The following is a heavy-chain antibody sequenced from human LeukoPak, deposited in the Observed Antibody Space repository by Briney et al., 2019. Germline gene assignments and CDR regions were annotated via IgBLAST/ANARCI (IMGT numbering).Heavy chain of an antibody. J-gene: IGHJ3*01. Sequence: PSETLSLTCTVSAYSISSGYYWGWIRQPPGKGLEWIGSIYYSGSTYYNPSLKSRVTISVDTSKNQFSLKLSSVTAADTAVYYCARYSGSYLVVWGQGTMVTVSS. CDR1: AYSISSGYY. CDR3: ARYSGSYLVV. V-gene: IGHV4-38-2*02. D-gene: IGHD1-26*01. CDR2: IYYSGST.